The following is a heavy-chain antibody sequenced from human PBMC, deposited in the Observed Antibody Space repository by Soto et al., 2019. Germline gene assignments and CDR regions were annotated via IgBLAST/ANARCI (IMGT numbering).Heavy chain of an antibody. Sequence: QVQLVESGGGVVQPGRSLRLSCAASGFTFSRYGMHWVRQAPGKGLEWVAAIWYDGSNKYYADSVKGRFTISRDNSKNTLYLQMNSLRAEDTAVYYCAREVSMYVSDIWGQGTMVTVSS. V-gene: IGHV3-33*01. D-gene: IGHD2-21*01. CDR1: GFTFSRYG. CDR2: IWYDGSNK. CDR3: AREVSMYVSDI. J-gene: IGHJ3*02.